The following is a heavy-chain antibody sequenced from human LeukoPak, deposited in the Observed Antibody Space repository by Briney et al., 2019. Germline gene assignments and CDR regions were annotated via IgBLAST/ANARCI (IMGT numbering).Heavy chain of an antibody. CDR2: IYYSGSA. CDR1: GGSISSSSYY. Sequence: ASETLSLTCTVSGGSISSSSYYWGWIRQPPGKGLEWIGSIYYSGSAYYNPSLKSRVTISVGTSQNQFSLKLSSVTAADTAVYYCARLYEGVDYWGQGTLVTVSS. D-gene: IGHD2-2*02. J-gene: IGHJ4*02. CDR3: ARLYEGVDY. V-gene: IGHV4-39*01.